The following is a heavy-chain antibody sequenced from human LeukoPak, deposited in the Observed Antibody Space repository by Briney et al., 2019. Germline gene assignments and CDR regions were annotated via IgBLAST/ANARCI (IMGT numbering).Heavy chain of an antibody. CDR2: ISSSDSTI. CDR1: GFTFSSYE. V-gene: IGHV3-48*03. J-gene: IGHJ6*03. D-gene: IGHD6-13*01. CDR3: ARGRSSSWTSVFFFYYYMDV. Sequence: GGSLRLSCAASGFTFSSYEMNWVRQAPGKGLEWVSYISSSDSTIYYADSVKGRFTISRDNAKNSLYLQMNSLRSEDTAVYYCARGRSSSWTSVFFFYYYMDVWGKGTTVTVSS.